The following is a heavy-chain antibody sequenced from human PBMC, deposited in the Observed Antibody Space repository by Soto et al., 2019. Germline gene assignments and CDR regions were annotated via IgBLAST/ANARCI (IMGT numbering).Heavy chain of an antibody. CDR1: GYTFTSYG. CDR2: ISAYNGNT. J-gene: IGHJ6*02. CDR3: ARVKFSEVVAATDYYYGMDV. V-gene: IGHV1-18*04. Sequence: GXSVKDSCQASGYTFTSYGISWGRQAPGQGLEWMGWISAYNGNTNYAQKLQGRVTMTTDTSTSTAYMELRSLRSDDTAVYYCARVKFSEVVAATDYYYGMDVWGQGTTVTVSS. D-gene: IGHD2-15*01.